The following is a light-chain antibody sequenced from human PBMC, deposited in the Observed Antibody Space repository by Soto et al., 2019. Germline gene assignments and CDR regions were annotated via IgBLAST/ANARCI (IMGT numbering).Light chain of an antibody. CDR1: SSDVGAYNY. CDR3: SSSAHGSIDV. CDR2: GVG. V-gene: IGLV2-14*01. J-gene: IGLJ1*01. Sequence: QSVLTQPASVSGSPGQSITISCTGSSSDVGAYNYVSWYLQHPGKAPKLLIYGVGNRPSGVSARFSGSKSGDTASLTISGLQAEEEADYYCSSSAHGSIDVFVTGSKVT.